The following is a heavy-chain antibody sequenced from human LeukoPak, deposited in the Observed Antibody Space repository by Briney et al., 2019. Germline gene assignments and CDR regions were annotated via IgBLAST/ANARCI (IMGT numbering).Heavy chain of an antibody. V-gene: IGHV3-66*02. CDR1: GFTVSSNY. CDR3: ARVRADGTGTYYFDY. CDR2: IYSGGST. Sequence: GGSLRLSCAASGFTVSSNYMSWVRQAPGKGLEWVSVIYSGGSTYYAGSVKGRFTISRDNSKNTLYLQMNSLRAEDTAVYYCARVRADGTGTYYFDYWGQGTLVTVSS. J-gene: IGHJ4*02. D-gene: IGHD1-7*01.